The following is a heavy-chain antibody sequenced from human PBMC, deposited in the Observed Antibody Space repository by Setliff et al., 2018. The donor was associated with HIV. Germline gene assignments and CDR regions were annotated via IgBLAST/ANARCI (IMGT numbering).Heavy chain of an antibody. J-gene: IGHJ3*02. CDR1: GGSISSHY. CDR2: IHYSGAT. CDR3: ARHSPNVGVRGDAFDI. Sequence: PSETLSLTCTVSGGSISSHYWIWTRQPPGKGLEWIGYIHYSGATNYNPSLKSRVTISLDTSRTQFSLRLSSVTAADTAVYYCARHSPNVGVRGDAFDIWGQGTVVTVSS. V-gene: IGHV4-59*08. D-gene: IGHD2-8*01.